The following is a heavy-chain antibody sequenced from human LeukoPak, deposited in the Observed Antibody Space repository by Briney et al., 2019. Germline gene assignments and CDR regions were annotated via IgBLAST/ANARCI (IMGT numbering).Heavy chain of an antibody. J-gene: IGHJ5*02. CDR1: GGSISSYY. CDR3: ARGGGYYDSSGRRKNWFDP. D-gene: IGHD3-22*01. CDR2: IYTSGST. Sequence: SETLSLTCTVSGGSISSYYWSWIRQPAGKGLEWIGRIYTSGSTNYNPSLKSRVTISVDTSKNQFSLKLSSVTAADTAVYYCARGGGYYDSSGRRKNWFDPWGQGTLVTVSS. V-gene: IGHV4-4*07.